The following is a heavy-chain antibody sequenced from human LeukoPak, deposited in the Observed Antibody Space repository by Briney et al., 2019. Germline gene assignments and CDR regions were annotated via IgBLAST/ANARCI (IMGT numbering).Heavy chain of an antibody. Sequence: PGGSLRLSCAASGFTFSSYWMHWVRQAPGKGLVWVSRINSDGSSTSYADSVKGRFTISRDNAKTTLYLQMNSLRAEDTAVYYCASRSSSSSVDYWGQGTLVTVSS. D-gene: IGHD6-6*01. V-gene: IGHV3-74*01. CDR2: INSDGSST. CDR1: GFTFSSYW. CDR3: ASRSSSSSVDY. J-gene: IGHJ4*02.